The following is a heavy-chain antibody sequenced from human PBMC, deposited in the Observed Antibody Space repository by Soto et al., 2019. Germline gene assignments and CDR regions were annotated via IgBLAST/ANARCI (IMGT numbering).Heavy chain of an antibody. CDR2: IIPIFGTA. D-gene: IGHD5-18*01. J-gene: IGHJ6*02. Sequence: GASVKDSLKASGGTFSSYAISLVRQAPGQGLEWMGGIIPIFGTANYAQKFQGRVTITADESTSTAYMELSSLRSEDTAVYYCARGGYSYRYGMDVWGQGTTVTVSS. CDR3: ARGGYSYRYGMDV. CDR1: GGTFSSYA. V-gene: IGHV1-69*13.